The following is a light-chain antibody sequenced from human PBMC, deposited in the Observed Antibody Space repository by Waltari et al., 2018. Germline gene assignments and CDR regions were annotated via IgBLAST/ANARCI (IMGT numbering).Light chain of an antibody. V-gene: IGKV3-15*01. CDR2: DAS. CDR1: QSVSSN. CDR3: QQYSNWPPYT. Sequence: EIVMTQSPATLSVSPGERATLSCRGSQSVSSNLAWYQQKLGQAPRLLIYDASTRATGIPARFSGSGSGTEFTLTISSLQSEDFAVYYCQQYSNWPPYTFGQGTKLEIK. J-gene: IGKJ2*01.